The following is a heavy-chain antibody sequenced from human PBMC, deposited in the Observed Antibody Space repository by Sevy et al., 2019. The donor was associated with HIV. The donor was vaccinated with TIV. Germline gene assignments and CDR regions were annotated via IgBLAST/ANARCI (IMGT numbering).Heavy chain of an antibody. CDR1: GFTFSSYA. V-gene: IGHV3-30*09. D-gene: IGHD2-21*02. CDR2: ISYDGRNK. J-gene: IGHJ4*02. CDR3: ARVGVSYCTDDCYHRFDY. Sequence: GGSLRLSCSASGFTFSSYALLWVRQAPGKGLEWVSLISYDGRNKYYSDCVKGRFAISRDESKTTLFLQMESLRTEDTAIYYCARVGVSYCTDDCYHRFDYWGRGTLVTVSS.